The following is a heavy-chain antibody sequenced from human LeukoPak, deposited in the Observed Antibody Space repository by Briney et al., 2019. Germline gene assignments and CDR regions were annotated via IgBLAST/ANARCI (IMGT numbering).Heavy chain of an antibody. CDR1: GYTFTSYG. D-gene: IGHD2-2*01. CDR2: FDPEDGET. J-gene: IGHJ5*02. CDR3: ATDPRYCSSTSCS. V-gene: IGHV1-24*01. Sequence: ASVKVSCKASGYTFTSYGISWVRQAPGKGLEWMGGFDPEDGETIYAQKFQGRVTMTEDTSTDTAYMELSSLRSEDTAVYYCATDPRYCSSTSCSWGQGTLVTVSS.